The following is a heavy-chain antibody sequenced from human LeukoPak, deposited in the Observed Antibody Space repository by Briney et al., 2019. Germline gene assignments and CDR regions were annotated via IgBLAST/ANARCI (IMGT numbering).Heavy chain of an antibody. CDR2: MDPNSGHT. CDR3: TRKLRLDEH. Sequence: ASVKVSCKASGYTFITSDIIWVRQASGQGLEWMGYMDPNSGHTEFARKFQGRVTMTGDTSTSTAYMELSSLTPDDTAIYYCTRKLRLDEHWGQGTLVAVSS. J-gene: IGHJ4*02. V-gene: IGHV1-8*01. D-gene: IGHD1-7*01. CDR1: GYTFITSD.